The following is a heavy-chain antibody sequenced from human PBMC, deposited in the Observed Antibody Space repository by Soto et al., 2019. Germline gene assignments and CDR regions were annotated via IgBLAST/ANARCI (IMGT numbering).Heavy chain of an antibody. V-gene: IGHV3-7*01. CDR3: ARARTPYSNFVLDV. CDR2: IKQDGSEK. Sequence: GGSLRLSCAASGFTFSIYWMSWVRQAPGKGLEWVANIKQDGSEKYYVDSVKGRFTISRDNAKNSLYLQMNSLRAEDTAVYYCARARTPYSNFVLDVWGQGTTVTVSS. J-gene: IGHJ6*02. CDR1: GFTFSIYW. D-gene: IGHD4-4*01.